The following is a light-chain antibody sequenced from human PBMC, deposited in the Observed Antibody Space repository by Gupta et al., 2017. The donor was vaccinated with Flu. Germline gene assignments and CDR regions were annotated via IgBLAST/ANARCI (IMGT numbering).Light chain of an antibody. Sequence: CTGTRSDVGSYNLVSWYQQYPGKAPKLMIYEVSKRPSGVSNRFSGSKSGNTASLTISGLQAEDEADYYCCSYAGSSTLVFGGGTKLTVL. CDR2: EVS. J-gene: IGLJ2*01. CDR3: CSYAGSSTLV. CDR1: RSDVGSYNL. V-gene: IGLV2-23*02.